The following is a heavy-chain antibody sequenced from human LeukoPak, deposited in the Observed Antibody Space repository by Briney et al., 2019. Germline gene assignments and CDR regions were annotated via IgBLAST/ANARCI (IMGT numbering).Heavy chain of an antibody. CDR2: ISGSGGST. D-gene: IGHD2-2*01. CDR1: GFTFSSYA. J-gene: IGHJ4*02. Sequence: GSLRLSCAASGFTFSSYAMSWVRQAPGKGLEWVSAISGSGGSTYYADSVKGRFTISRDNSKNTLYLQMNSLRAEDTAVYYCAKDRVVVVPAAIRGHFDYWGQGTLVTVSS. CDR3: AKDRVVVVPAAIRGHFDY. V-gene: IGHV3-23*01.